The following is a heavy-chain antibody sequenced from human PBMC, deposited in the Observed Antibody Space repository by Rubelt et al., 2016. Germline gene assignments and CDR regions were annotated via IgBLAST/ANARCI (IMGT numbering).Heavy chain of an antibody. CDR2: TSYDGRFR. J-gene: IGHJ4*02. V-gene: IGHV3-30*19. CDR3: ARSPSGVVVPGAIDY. CDR1: GFTFDASG. D-gene: IGHD2-2*01. Sequence: CAGSGFTFDASGMHWVRQAPGKGLEWVAVTSYDGRFRYYADSVKGRFTISRDNSKNTLDLQMNILKTEDTAVYYCARSPSGVVVPGAIDYWGQGTLVTVSS.